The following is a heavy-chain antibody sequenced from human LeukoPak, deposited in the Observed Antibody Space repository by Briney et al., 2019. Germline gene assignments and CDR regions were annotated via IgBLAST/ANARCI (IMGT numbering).Heavy chain of an antibody. Sequence: PVKVSCKASGGTFSSYAISWVRQAPGQGLEWMGGIIPIFGTANYAQKFQGRVTITADESTSTAYMELSSLRSEDTAVYYCARGARSGYYFDYWGQGTLVTVSS. CDR3: ARGARSGYYFDY. D-gene: IGHD1-14*01. CDR2: IIPIFGTA. J-gene: IGHJ4*02. CDR1: GGTFSSYA. V-gene: IGHV1-69*13.